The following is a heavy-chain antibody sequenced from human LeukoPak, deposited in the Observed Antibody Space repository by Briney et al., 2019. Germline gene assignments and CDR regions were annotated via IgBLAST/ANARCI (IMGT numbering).Heavy chain of an antibody. CDR2: IYYSGST. CDR1: GGSISSYY. J-gene: IGHJ4*02. CDR3: ARDHSSATSLDY. D-gene: IGHD6-19*01. Sequence: SETLSLTCTVSGGSISSYYWSWIRQPPGKGLEWIGYIYYSGSTNYNPSLKSRVTISVDTSKNQFSLKLSSVTAADTAVYYCARDHSSATSLDYWGQGTLVTVSS. V-gene: IGHV4-59*12.